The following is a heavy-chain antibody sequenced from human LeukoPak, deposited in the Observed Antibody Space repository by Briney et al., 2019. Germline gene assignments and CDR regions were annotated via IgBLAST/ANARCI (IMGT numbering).Heavy chain of an antibody. CDR2: INPNSGGT. V-gene: IGHV1-2*02. J-gene: IGHJ4*02. CDR3: ARDVGRELGDY. D-gene: IGHD1-26*01. CDR1: GYTFTGYY. Sequence: ASVKVSCKASGYTFTGYYMHWVRQAPGQGLEWMGWINPNSGGTNYAQKFQGRVTMTRDTSTSTVYMELSSLRSEDTAVYYCARDVGRELGDYWGQGTLVTVSS.